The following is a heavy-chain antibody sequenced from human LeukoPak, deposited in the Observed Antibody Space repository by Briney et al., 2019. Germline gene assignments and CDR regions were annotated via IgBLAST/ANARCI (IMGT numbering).Heavy chain of an antibody. Sequence: GGSLRLSCAASGFTFSNYWMHWVRQAPGQGLVWVLRINSDGSNATYADSVKGRFTISRDNAKNTLYVQMNSLRAEDTAVYYCARDVGGNLGDAFDIWGQGTMVTVSS. CDR2: INSDGSNA. J-gene: IGHJ3*02. CDR3: ARDVGGNLGDAFDI. CDR1: GFTFSNYW. D-gene: IGHD4-23*01. V-gene: IGHV3-74*03.